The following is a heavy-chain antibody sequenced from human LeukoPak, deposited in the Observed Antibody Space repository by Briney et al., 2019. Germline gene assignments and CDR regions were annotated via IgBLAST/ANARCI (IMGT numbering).Heavy chain of an antibody. J-gene: IGHJ4*02. CDR3: ARLTAIRFLEWLPHRYFDY. Sequence: KTSETLSLTCTVSGGSISSSSYYWGWIRQPPGKGLEWIGSIYYSGSTYYNPSLKSRVTISVDTSKNQFSLKLSSVTAADTAVYYCARLTAIRFLEWLPHRYFDYWGQGTLVTVPS. D-gene: IGHD3-3*01. V-gene: IGHV4-39*01. CDR2: IYYSGST. CDR1: GGSISSSSYY.